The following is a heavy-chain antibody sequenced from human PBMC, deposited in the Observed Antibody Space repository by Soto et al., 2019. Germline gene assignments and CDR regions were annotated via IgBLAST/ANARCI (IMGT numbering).Heavy chain of an antibody. J-gene: IGHJ6*02. Sequence: KPSETLSLTGAVSGGSISSSNWWSWVRQPPGKGLEWMGEVYHSGSTNYNPSLKRRVTIAVDKSKNQFSLKINSVTAAEPAVYYCAGVRTANSSSPIDVWGQGTTVTVSS. V-gene: IGHV4-4*02. CDR3: AGVRTANSSSPIDV. CDR1: GGSISSSNW. CDR2: VYHSGST. D-gene: IGHD6-6*01.